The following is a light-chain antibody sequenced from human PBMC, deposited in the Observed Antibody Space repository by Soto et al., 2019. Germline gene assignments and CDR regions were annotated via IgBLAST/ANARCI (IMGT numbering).Light chain of an antibody. CDR1: QSVSTY. V-gene: IGKV3-15*01. CDR3: QQYNHWPLT. J-gene: IGKJ4*01. CDR2: HAS. Sequence: EVVMTQSPATLSVSPGERATLSCRASQSVSTYLAWYQQKPGQAPRLLIYHASTRATGIPARFSGSGSGTEFTLTISGLQSEDLAVFYCQQYNHWPLTFGGGTKVEIK.